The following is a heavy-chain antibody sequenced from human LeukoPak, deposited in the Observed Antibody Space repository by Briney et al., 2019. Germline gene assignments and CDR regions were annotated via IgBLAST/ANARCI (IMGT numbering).Heavy chain of an antibody. J-gene: IGHJ4*02. CDR3: ARYCSSTSCYVSFDY. D-gene: IGHD2-2*01. Sequence: SETLSLTCTVSGGSISSYYWGWIRQPPGKGLEWIGNIYYSGTSYYNPSLKSRVAISVDTSKNQFSLKLSSVTAADTAVYYCARYCSSTSCYVSFDYWGQGTLVTVSS. V-gene: IGHV4-39*07. CDR2: IYYSGTS. CDR1: GGSISSYY.